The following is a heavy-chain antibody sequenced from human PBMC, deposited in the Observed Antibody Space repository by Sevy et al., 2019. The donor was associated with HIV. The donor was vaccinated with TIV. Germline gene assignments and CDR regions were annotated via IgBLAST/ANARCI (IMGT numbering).Heavy chain of an antibody. CDR2: IRSKAQSYAT. Sequence: GSLRLSCAASGFTFSGSPMHWVRQASGKGLEWVGRIRSKAQSYATEYITSVKGRFTISRDDSKNTAYLQMNSLKTEDTAVYYCSTMVEDFDYWGQGTLVTVSS. D-gene: IGHD3-10*01. J-gene: IGHJ4*02. CDR3: STMVEDFDY. CDR1: GFTFSGSP. V-gene: IGHV3-73*01.